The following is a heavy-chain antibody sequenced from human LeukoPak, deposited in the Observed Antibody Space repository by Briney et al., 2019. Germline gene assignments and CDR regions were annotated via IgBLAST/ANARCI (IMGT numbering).Heavy chain of an antibody. CDR1: GYTFTGYY. Sequence: GASVKVSCKASGYTFTGYYMHWVRQAPGQGLEWMGWINPNSGGTNYAQKFQGRVTMTRDTSISTAYMELSRLRSDDTAVYYCARVTAVAGTGTFDYWGQGTLVTVSS. V-gene: IGHV1-2*02. D-gene: IGHD6-19*01. J-gene: IGHJ4*02. CDR2: INPNSGGT. CDR3: ARVTAVAGTGTFDY.